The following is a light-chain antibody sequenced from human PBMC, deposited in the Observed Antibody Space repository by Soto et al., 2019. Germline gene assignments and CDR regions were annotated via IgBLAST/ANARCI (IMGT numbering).Light chain of an antibody. CDR2: GAS. J-gene: IGKJ2*01. V-gene: IGKV3-15*01. CDR3: QQYNNWPYT. CDR1: QSVSSN. Sequence: EIVMTQSPATLSVSPGERAALSCRARQSVSSNFAWYQQKPGQAPRLLIYGASTRATGIPARFSGSGSGTEFTLTISSLQSEDFAVYYCQQYNNWPYTFGQGTKLELK.